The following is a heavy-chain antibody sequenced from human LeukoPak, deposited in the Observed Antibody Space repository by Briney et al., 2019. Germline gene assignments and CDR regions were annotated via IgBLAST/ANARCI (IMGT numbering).Heavy chain of an antibody. V-gene: IGHV4-61*02. D-gene: IGHD3-10*01. J-gene: IGHJ3*02. CDR3: ASSLYRGAADAFDI. CDR1: GVSISSGSHY. CDR2: IYKSGNT. Sequence: SETLSLTCTVSGVSISSGSHYWSWIRQPAGKGLEWVGRIYKSGNTNYNPSLKSRVTISEDTSKNQFSLKLTSVTAADTAVYFCASSLYRGAADAFDIWGQGTMVTVSS.